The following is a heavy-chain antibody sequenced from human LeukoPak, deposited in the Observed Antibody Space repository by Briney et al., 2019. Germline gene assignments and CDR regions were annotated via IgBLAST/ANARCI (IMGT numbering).Heavy chain of an antibody. J-gene: IGHJ6*03. V-gene: IGHV3-7*01. CDR3: ARDQTKWEPLRRRDYYYMDV. CDR2: IKEDGSEK. Sequence: GGSLRLSCTVSGFTVSSNSMSWVRQAPGKGLEWVANIKEDGSEKYYVDSVKGRFTISRDNAKNSLYLQMNSLRAEDTAVYYCARDQTKWEPLRRRDYYYMDVWGKGTTVTVSS. D-gene: IGHD1-26*01. CDR1: GFTVSSNS.